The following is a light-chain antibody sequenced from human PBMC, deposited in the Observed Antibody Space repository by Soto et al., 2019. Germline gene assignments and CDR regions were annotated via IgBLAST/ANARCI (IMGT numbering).Light chain of an antibody. CDR3: SSYAGSNNWM. CDR2: EVD. J-gene: IGLJ3*02. CDR1: TSDVGVYNY. Sequence: QSAPTQPPSASGSPGQSVTISCTGTTSDVGVYNYVSWYQQHPGKAPKFIIYEVDQRPSGVPDRFSGSKSGNTASLTVSGLQAEDEADYYCSSYAGSNNWMFGGGTKLTVL. V-gene: IGLV2-8*01.